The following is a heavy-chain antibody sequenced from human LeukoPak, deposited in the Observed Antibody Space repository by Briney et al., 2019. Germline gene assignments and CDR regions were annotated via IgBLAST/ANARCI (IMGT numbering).Heavy chain of an antibody. V-gene: IGHV3-30*18. J-gene: IGHJ4*02. CDR2: ISYDGSNK. D-gene: IGHD5-18*01. Sequence: GGSLRLSCAASGFTFSSYGMHWVRQAPGKGLEWVAVISYDGSNKYYADSVKGRFTISRDNSKNTLYLQMNSLRAEDTAVYYCAKDSWLIQLWLEYWGQGTLVTVSS. CDR1: GFTFSSYG. CDR3: AKDSWLIQLWLEY.